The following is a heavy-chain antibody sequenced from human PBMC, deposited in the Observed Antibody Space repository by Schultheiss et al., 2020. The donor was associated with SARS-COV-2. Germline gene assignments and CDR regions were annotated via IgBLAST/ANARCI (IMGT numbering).Heavy chain of an antibody. Sequence: SQTLSLTCTVSGGSFSGYYWSWIRQPPGKGLEWIGEINHSGSTNYNPSFKSRVTISVDTSKNQFSLKLSSVTAADTAVYYCARGRGGTTLRGRWYYHYGMDVWGQGTTVTVSS. CDR1: GGSFSGYY. J-gene: IGHJ6*02. D-gene: IGHD1-14*01. V-gene: IGHV4-34*01. CDR3: ARGRGGTTLRGRWYYHYGMDV. CDR2: INHSGST.